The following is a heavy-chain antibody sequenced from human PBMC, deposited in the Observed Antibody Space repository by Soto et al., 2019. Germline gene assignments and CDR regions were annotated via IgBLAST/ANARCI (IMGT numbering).Heavy chain of an antibody. V-gene: IGHV4-30-4*01. Sequence: SETLSLTCSVSGGTINSGDYFWSWIRQPTGKGLEWIGSIFYTGRTYYSPSLKSRASMSMDTSKNLFSLMLRSLTAADTAVYFCARVKATLYRHYYFDYWGQGTPVTVSS. CDR3: ARVKATLYRHYYFDY. CDR2: IFYTGRT. D-gene: IGHD5-12*01. CDR1: GGTINSGDYF. J-gene: IGHJ4*02.